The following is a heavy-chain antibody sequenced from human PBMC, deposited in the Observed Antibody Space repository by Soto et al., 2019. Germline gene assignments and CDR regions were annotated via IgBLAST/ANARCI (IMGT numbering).Heavy chain of an antibody. J-gene: IGHJ4*02. CDR3: ARESEYSSSCDY. CDR1: GFTFSSYA. Sequence: QVQLVESGGGVVQPGRSLRLSCAASGFTFSSYAMHWVRQAPGKGLEWVAVISYDGSNKYYADSVKGRFTISRDNSKNTLYLQMNSLRAEDTAVYYCARESEYSSSCDYRGQGTLVTVSS. D-gene: IGHD6-6*01. V-gene: IGHV3-30-3*01. CDR2: ISYDGSNK.